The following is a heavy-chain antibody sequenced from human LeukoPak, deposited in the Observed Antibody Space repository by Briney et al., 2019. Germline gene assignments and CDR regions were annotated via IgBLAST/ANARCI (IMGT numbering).Heavy chain of an antibody. Sequence: SETLSLTCAVYGGSFSGYYWSWIRQPPGKGLEWIGEINQSGSTNYNPSLKSRVTISVDTSKNQFSLKLSSVTAADTAVYYCARGGIAAAGKSAFDYWGQGTLVTVSS. CDR3: ARGGIAAAGKSAFDY. V-gene: IGHV4-34*01. D-gene: IGHD6-13*01. CDR2: INQSGST. CDR1: GGSFSGYY. J-gene: IGHJ4*02.